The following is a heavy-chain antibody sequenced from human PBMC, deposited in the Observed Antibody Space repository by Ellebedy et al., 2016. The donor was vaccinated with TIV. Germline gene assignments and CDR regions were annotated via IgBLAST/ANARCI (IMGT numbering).Heavy chain of an antibody. D-gene: IGHD3-10*01. J-gene: IGHJ6*02. CDR1: GGSFSGYY. Sequence: SETLSLTCAVYGGSFSGYYWSWIRQPPGKGLEWIGEIDHSGSTNYNPSLKSRVTISVDTSKNQFSLKLSSVTAADTAVYYCARDFAGYYGSGYGMDVWGQGTTVTVSS. CDR2: IDHSGST. CDR3: ARDFAGYYGSGYGMDV. V-gene: IGHV4-34*01.